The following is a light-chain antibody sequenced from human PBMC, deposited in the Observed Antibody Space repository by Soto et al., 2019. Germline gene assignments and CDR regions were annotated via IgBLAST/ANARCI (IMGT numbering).Light chain of an antibody. J-gene: IGLJ1*01. CDR1: SSDFGIYNS. Sequence: QSVLTQPASVSVSPGQSITLLCTGTSSDFGIYNSVSWYQQHPGKAPKLMIHDVTNRPSGVSGRFSGSRSGNTASLTISGLQAEDEADYYCSPFTSSSSYVFGPGTKVTVL. CDR2: DVT. CDR3: SPFTSSSSYV. V-gene: IGLV2-14*03.